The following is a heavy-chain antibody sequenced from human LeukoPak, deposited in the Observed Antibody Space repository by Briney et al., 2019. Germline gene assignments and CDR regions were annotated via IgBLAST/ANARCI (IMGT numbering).Heavy chain of an antibody. CDR1: GFSFISYG. Sequence: TGGSLRLSCAASGFSFISYGMHWVRQAPGKGLEWVGVISDDGRNKKYADSVKGRFTISRDNSKNTLYLQMNSLRAEDTAVYYCAKAPTYCGGDCYSPEYYFDYWGQGTLVTVSS. CDR2: ISDDGRNK. D-gene: IGHD2-21*02. CDR3: AKAPTYCGGDCYSPEYYFDY. J-gene: IGHJ4*02. V-gene: IGHV3-30*18.